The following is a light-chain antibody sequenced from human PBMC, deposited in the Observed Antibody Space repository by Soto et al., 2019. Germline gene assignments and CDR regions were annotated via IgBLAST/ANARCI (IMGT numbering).Light chain of an antibody. Sequence: EIVMTQSPVTLSVSPGERVTLSCRASQSVSSNLAWYQQKPGQAPRLLFYGASNRATGIPDRFSGSGSGTDFTLTISRLEPEDFAVYYCQQYGSSGTFGQGTKVDIK. CDR1: QSVSSN. CDR3: QQYGSSGT. V-gene: IGKV3-20*01. CDR2: GAS. J-gene: IGKJ1*01.